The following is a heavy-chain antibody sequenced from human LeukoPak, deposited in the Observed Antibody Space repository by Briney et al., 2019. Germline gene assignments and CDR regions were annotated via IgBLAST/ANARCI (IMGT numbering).Heavy chain of an antibody. D-gene: IGHD6-13*01. Sequence: HPGGSLRLSCAASGFTVSSNYMSWVRQAPGKGLEWVSVIYSGGSTYYADSVKGRFTISRDNSKKTLYLQMNSLRAEDTAVYYCARVGSMYSSSWYYFDDWGQGTLVTVSS. CDR2: IYSGGST. CDR3: ARVGSMYSSSWYYFDD. V-gene: IGHV3-53*01. J-gene: IGHJ4*02. CDR1: GFTVSSNY.